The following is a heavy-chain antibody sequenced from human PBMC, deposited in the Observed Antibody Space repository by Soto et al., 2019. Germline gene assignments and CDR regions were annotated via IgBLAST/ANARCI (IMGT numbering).Heavy chain of an antibody. CDR2: IFSNDEK. J-gene: IGHJ5*02. V-gene: IGHV2-26*01. Sequence: QVTLKESGPVLVKPTETLTLTCTVSGFSLSNARMGVSWIRQPPDKALEWLAHIFSNDEKSYSKSLKSSLTISKDTSNIQVVITKTTMDPVDTAKYYCARIPDDNLTGYSWFDPLGQGTLVTVSS. CDR3: ARIPDDNLTGYSWFDP. CDR1: GFSLSNARMG. D-gene: IGHD3-9*01.